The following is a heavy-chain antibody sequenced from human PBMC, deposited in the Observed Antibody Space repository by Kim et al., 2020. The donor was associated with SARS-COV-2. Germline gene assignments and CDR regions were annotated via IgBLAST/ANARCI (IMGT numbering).Heavy chain of an antibody. D-gene: IGHD2-21*01. J-gene: IGHJ5*02. V-gene: IGHV3-74*01. CDR3: TREIPGATGFDL. Sequence: GGYLRLSCVFSGFTLSRHWVHWVRQAPGKGLEWVSRISNQGDITTYADSVKGRFTVSRDNAENTLYLQMNSLRVDDTAVYYCTREIPGATGFDLWGQGILVTVSP. CDR1: GFTLSRHW. CDR2: ISNQGDIT.